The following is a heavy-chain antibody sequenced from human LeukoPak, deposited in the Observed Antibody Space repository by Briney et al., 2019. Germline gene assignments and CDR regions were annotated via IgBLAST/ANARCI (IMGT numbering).Heavy chain of an antibody. Sequence: GGSLRLSCAASGFTFSSYRMNWVRQAPGKGLEWVANIKQDGSEKYYVDSVKGRFTISRDNAKNSLYLQMNSLRAEDTAVYYCARATLGYCSSTSCYTGYFDYWGQGTLVTVSS. D-gene: IGHD2-2*02. J-gene: IGHJ4*02. CDR3: ARATLGYCSSTSCYTGYFDY. CDR1: GFTFSSYR. CDR2: IKQDGSEK. V-gene: IGHV3-7*01.